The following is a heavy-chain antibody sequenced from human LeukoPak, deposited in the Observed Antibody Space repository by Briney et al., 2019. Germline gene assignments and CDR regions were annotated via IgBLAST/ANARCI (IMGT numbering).Heavy chain of an antibody. D-gene: IGHD6-13*01. CDR3: AKEETAAGPAEYFQH. CDR2: ISGSGGST. V-gene: IGHV3-23*01. J-gene: IGHJ1*01. CDR1: GFTVSSIH. Sequence: PGGSLRLSCAASGFTVSSIHMSWVRQAPGKGLEWVSAISGSGGSTYYADSVKGRFTISRDNSKNTLYLQMNSLRAEDTAVYYCAKEETAAGPAEYFQHWGQGTLVTVSS.